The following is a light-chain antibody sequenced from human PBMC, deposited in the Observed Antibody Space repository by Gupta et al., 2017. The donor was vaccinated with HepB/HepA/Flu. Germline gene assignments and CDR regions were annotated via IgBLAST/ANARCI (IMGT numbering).Light chain of an antibody. CDR2: DAS. V-gene: IGKV3-11*01. CDR1: QNISNY. Sequence: ELVLTPSPATLSLSPGERATLSCRASQNISNYLGWYQQKHGQAPRLLIHDASKRATGIPARFSGSGSGTEFTLTISSREPEDVAVYYCQQRSMCPSTFGGGTKVEI. J-gene: IGKJ4*01. CDR3: QQRSMCPST.